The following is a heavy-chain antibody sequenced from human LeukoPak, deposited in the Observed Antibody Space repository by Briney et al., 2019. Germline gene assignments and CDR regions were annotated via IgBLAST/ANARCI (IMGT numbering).Heavy chain of an antibody. V-gene: IGHV3-74*01. D-gene: IGHD2-2*01. Sequence: GGSLRLSCAASGFTFSTYWMHWVRQAPGKGLVWVSRIYIDGSSTNYADSVKGRFTMSRDNAKNALYLQMNSLTAEDTAVYYCARGASARQDYWGQGTLVTVSS. J-gene: IGHJ4*02. CDR1: GFTFSTYW. CDR3: ARGASARQDY. CDR2: IYIDGSST.